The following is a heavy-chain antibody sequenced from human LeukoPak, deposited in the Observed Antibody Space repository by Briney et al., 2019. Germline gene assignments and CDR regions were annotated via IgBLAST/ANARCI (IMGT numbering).Heavy chain of an antibody. Sequence: HPGGSLRLSCAVSGFTFSSYEMNWVRQAPGKGLEWVSYISSSGSTIYYADSVKGRFTISRDNAKNSLYLQMNSLRAEDTAVYYCATPLPIDYWGQGTLVTVSS. CDR1: GFTFSSYE. CDR3: ATPLPIDY. CDR2: ISSSGSTI. J-gene: IGHJ4*02. V-gene: IGHV3-48*03.